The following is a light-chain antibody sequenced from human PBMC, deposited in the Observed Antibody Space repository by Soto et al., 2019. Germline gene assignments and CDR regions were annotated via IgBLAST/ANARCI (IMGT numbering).Light chain of an antibody. J-gene: IGLJ1*01. Sequence: QSALTQPRSVSGSPGQSVTISCSGTSIDVDDYVSWYQQHPGKAPKVIIYDVTERPSGVPDRFSGSKSGNAASLTVSGLQAEDEADYYCCAHVGSSTYVFGSGTKVPVL. CDR3: CAHVGSSTYV. V-gene: IGLV2-11*01. CDR1: SIDVDDY. CDR2: DVT.